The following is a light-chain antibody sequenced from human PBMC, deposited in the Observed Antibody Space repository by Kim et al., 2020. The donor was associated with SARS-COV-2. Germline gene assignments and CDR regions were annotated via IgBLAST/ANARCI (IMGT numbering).Light chain of an antibody. Sequence: QSVTISCTGTSSDVGDYNYVSWYQQHPGKAPKLMIYEVSKRPSGVPDRFSGSKSGNTASLTVSGLQAEDEADYYCSSYAVSNNLRVFGGGTQLTVL. CDR1: SSDVGDYNY. CDR3: SSYAVSNNLRV. V-gene: IGLV2-8*01. J-gene: IGLJ3*02. CDR2: EVS.